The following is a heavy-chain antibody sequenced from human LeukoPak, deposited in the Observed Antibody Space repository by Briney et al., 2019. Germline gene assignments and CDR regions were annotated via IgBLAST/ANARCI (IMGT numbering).Heavy chain of an antibody. CDR3: AKAYFPAAYYYYYMDV. J-gene: IGHJ6*03. Sequence: GGSLRLSCAASGFTFSSYAMSWVRQAPGKGLEWVSAISGSGGSTYYADSVKGRFTISRDNSKNTLYLQMNSLRAEDTAVYYCAKAYFPAAYYYYYMDVWGKGTTATVSS. V-gene: IGHV3-23*01. CDR2: ISGSGGST. D-gene: IGHD6-25*01. CDR1: GFTFSSYA.